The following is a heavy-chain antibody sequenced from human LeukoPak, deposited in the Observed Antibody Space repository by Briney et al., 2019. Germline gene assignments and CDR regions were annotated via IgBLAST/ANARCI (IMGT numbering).Heavy chain of an antibody. CDR2: IYYSGST. CDR3: ARLTRVLRLLEWLPRDYYYYGMDV. D-gene: IGHD3-3*01. J-gene: IGHJ6*02. V-gene: IGHV4-59*12. CDR1: GGSISSYY. Sequence: SETLSLTCTVSGGSISSYYWSWIRQPPGKGLEWIGYIYYSGSTSYNPSLKSRVTISVDTSKNQFSLKLSSVTAADTAVYYCARLTRVLRLLEWLPRDYYYYGMDVWGQGTTVTVSS.